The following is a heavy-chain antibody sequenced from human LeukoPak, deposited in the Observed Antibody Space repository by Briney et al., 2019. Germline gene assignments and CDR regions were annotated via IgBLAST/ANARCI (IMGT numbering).Heavy chain of an antibody. J-gene: IGHJ4*02. CDR3: ARGARSAVDY. V-gene: IGHV3-33*08. CDR2: IWYDGSNK. Sequence: PGGSLRLSCAASGFTVSSNYMSWVRQAPGKGLEWVAVIWYDGSNKYYADSVKGRFTISRDNSKNTLYLQMNSLRAEDTAVYYCARGARSAVDYWGQGTLVTVSS. D-gene: IGHD6-19*01. CDR1: GFTVSSNY.